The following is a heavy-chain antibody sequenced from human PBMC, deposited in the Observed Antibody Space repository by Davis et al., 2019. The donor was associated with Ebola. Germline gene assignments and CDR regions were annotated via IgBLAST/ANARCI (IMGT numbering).Heavy chain of an antibody. CDR1: GGSISSGGYY. V-gene: IGHV4-31*03. J-gene: IGHJ4*02. Sequence: PSETLSLTCTVSGGSISSGGYYWSWIRQHPGKGLEWIGYIYYSGSTYYNPSLKSRVTISVDTSKNQFSLKLSSVTAADTAVYYCARHGDHGDYFDYWGQGTLVTVSS. CDR3: ARHGDHGDYFDY. D-gene: IGHD4-17*01. CDR2: IYYSGST.